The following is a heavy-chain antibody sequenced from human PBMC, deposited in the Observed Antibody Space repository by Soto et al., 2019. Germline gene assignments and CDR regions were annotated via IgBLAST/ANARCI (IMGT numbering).Heavy chain of an antibody. CDR2: IDPSDSYT. CDR1: GYSFTSYW. D-gene: IGHD2-2*01. J-gene: IGHJ6*02. V-gene: IGHV5-10-1*01. CDR3: ARVHGPAALYYYYGMEV. Sequence: GESLKISFKGSGYSFTSYWISWVRQMPGKGLEWMGRIDPSDSYTNYSPSFQGHVTISADKSISTAYLQWSSLKASDTAMYYCARVHGPAALYYYYGMEVWGQGTTVTVSS.